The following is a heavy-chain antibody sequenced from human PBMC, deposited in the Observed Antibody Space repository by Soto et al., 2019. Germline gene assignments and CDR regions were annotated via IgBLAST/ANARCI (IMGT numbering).Heavy chain of an antibody. CDR2: IIPIFGTA. CDR3: ARGGGLRDGYNSAIYY. J-gene: IGHJ4*02. V-gene: IGHV1-69*12. CDR1: GCTFSSYA. D-gene: IGHD5-12*01. Sequence: QVQLVQSGAEVKKPGSSVKVSCKASGCTFSSYAISWVRQAPGQGLEWMGGIIPIFGTANYAQKFQGRVTITADESTSTAYMELSSLRSEDTAVYYCARGGGLRDGYNSAIYYWGQGTMVTVSS.